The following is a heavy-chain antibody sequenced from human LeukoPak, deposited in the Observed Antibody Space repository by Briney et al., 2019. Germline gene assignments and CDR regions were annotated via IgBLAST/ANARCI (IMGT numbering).Heavy chain of an antibody. Sequence: GGSLRLSCAASGFTFSSYWMSWVRQAPGKGLEWVANIKQDGSEKYYVDSVKGRFTISRDNAKNSLYLQMNSLRAEDTAVYYCAKDKAWGAVAKTFDYWGQGTLVTVSS. CDR1: GFTFSSYW. J-gene: IGHJ4*02. D-gene: IGHD6-19*01. CDR3: AKDKAWGAVAKTFDY. V-gene: IGHV3-7*01. CDR2: IKQDGSEK.